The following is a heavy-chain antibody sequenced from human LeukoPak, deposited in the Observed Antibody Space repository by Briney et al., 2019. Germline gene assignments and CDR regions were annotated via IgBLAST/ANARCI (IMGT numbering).Heavy chain of an antibody. CDR3: ARVRLFGDIIANYDYYYMDV. CDR2: ISAYNGNT. V-gene: IGHV1-18*01. D-gene: IGHD3-10*02. Sequence: ASVKVSCKASGYTFTSYGISWVRQAPGQGLEWMGWISAYNGNTNYAHKLQGRVTMTTGTSTSTAYMELRSLRSDDTAVYYCARVRLFGDIIANYDYYYMDVWGKGTTVTVSS. CDR1: GYTFTSYG. J-gene: IGHJ6*03.